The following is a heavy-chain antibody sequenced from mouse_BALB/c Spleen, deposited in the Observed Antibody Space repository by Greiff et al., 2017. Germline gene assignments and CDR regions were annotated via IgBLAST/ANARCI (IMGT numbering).Heavy chain of an antibody. CDR3: ERWLLRGYAMDY. J-gene: IGHJ4*01. Sequence: EVQVVESGGGLVQPGGSLKLSCAASGFDFSRYWMSWVRQAPGKGLEWIGEINPDSSTINYTPPIKDKFIISRDNAKKTLYLQMSKVRSEDTALCYCERWLLRGYAMDYWGQGTSVTVSS. D-gene: IGHD2-3*01. CDR2: INPDSSTI. CDR1: GFDFSRYW. V-gene: IGHV4-1*02.